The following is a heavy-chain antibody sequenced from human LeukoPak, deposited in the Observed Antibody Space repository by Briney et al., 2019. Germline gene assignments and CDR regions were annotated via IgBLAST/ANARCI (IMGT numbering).Heavy chain of an antibody. D-gene: IGHD2-15*01. CDR1: GGSISSGGYY. CDR2: IYYSGST. Sequence: SETLSLTCTVSGGSISSGGYYWSWIRQHPGKGLEWIGYIYYSGSTYYNPSLKSRVTISVDTSKNQFSLKLSSVTAADTAVYYCARGLKGYCSGGSCYYAEYFQHWGQGTLVTVSS. V-gene: IGHV4-31*03. J-gene: IGHJ1*01. CDR3: ARGLKGYCSGGSCYYAEYFQH.